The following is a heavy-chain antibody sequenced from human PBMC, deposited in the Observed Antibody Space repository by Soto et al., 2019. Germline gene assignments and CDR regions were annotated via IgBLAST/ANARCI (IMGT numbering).Heavy chain of an antibody. D-gene: IGHD6-19*01. Sequence: SETLSLTCAVYGGSFSGYYWSWIRQPPGKGLEWIGEINHSGSTNYNPSLKSRVTISVDTSKNQFSLKLSSVTAADTAVYYCASIYSSGWYKRDYWGQGTLVTVSS. CDR1: GGSFSGYY. CDR3: ASIYSSGWYKRDY. J-gene: IGHJ4*02. CDR2: INHSGST. V-gene: IGHV4-34*01.